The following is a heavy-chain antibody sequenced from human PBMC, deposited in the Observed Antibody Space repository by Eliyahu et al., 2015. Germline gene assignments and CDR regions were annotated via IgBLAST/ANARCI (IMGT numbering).Heavy chain of an antibody. CDR2: IYWDDDK. J-gene: IGHJ5*02. Sequence: QITLKESGPTLVKPTQTLTLTCTFSGFSLSTSGVGVGWIRQPPGKALEXLALIYWDDDKRYSPSLKSRLTITKDTSKNQVVLTMTNMDPVDTATYYCAHAIAAAGTKRPKNWFDPWGQGTLVTVSS. D-gene: IGHD6-13*01. CDR3: AHAIAAAGTKRPKNWFDP. CDR1: GFSLSTSGVG. V-gene: IGHV2-5*02.